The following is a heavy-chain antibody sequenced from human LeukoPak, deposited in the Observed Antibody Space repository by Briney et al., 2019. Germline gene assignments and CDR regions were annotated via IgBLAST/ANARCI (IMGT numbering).Heavy chain of an antibody. D-gene: IGHD5/OR15-5a*01. J-gene: IGHJ4*02. CDR2: INHIGNT. Sequence: SETLSLTCAVYGGSFSGYYWSWIRQPPGKGLEWIGEINHIGNTNYNPSLKSRVTMSVDTSKNHFSLKLTSVTAADTAVYFCARGPRSTISSLNSWGPGVLVTVSS. V-gene: IGHV4-34*01. CDR1: GGSFSGYY. CDR3: ARGPRSTISSLNS.